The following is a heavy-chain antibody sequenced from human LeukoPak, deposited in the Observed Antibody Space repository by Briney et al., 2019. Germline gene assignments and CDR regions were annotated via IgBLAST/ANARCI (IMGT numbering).Heavy chain of an antibody. V-gene: IGHV3-33*08. CDR1: GFTFSRYG. CDR2: IWYDGSNK. Sequence: SGRSLRLSCAASGFTFSRYGMHWVRQAPGKGLEWVAVIWYDGSNKYYADSVKGRFTISRDNSKNTLYLQMNSLRAEDTAVYYCARDSVVVPAAWGRWFDPWGQGTLVTVSS. CDR3: ARDSVVVPAAWGRWFDP. D-gene: IGHD2-2*01. J-gene: IGHJ5*02.